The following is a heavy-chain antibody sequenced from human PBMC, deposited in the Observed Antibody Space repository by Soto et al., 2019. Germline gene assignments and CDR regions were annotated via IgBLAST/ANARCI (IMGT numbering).Heavy chain of an antibody. Sequence: NPSETLSLTCTVSGGSISSGDYYWSWIRQPPGKGLEWIGYIYYSGSTYYNPSLKSRVTISVDTSKNQFSLKLSSVTAADTAVYYCARATDYGGNSYYYYGMDVWGQGTTVTVSS. CDR3: ARATDYGGNSYYYYGMDV. J-gene: IGHJ6*02. V-gene: IGHV4-30-4*01. CDR2: IYYSGST. CDR1: GGSISSGDYY. D-gene: IGHD4-17*01.